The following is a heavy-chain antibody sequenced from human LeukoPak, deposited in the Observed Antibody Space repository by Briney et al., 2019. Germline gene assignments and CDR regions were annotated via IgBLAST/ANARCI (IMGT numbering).Heavy chain of an antibody. CDR3: ARHCSSTSCYVIYY. D-gene: IGHD2-2*01. CDR1: GGSISSNICY. J-gene: IGHJ4*02. Sequence: SSETLSLTCTVSGGSISSNICYWGWIRQPPGKGLEWIGSIYYSGSTYYNPSLKSRVTISVDTSKNQFSLKLCSVTAADTAVYYCARHCSSTSCYVIYYWGQGTLVTVSS. CDR2: IYYSGST. V-gene: IGHV4-39*01.